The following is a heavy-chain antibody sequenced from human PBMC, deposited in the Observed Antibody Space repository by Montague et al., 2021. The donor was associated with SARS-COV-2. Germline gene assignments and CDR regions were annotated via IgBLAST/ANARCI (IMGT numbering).Heavy chain of an antibody. CDR2: IYCDDDK. CDR3: AHRLPAGAAFDY. J-gene: IGHJ4*02. V-gene: IGHV2-5*02. Sequence: PALVKPTQTLTLTCTFSGFSLSTRTVGVGWIRQPPGTALEWLALIYCDDDKGYTPSLKSRLTITKVTSKNHVVLTMTNMDPVDTATYYWAHRLPAGAAFDYWGQGTLVTVSS. D-gene: IGHD6-13*01. CDR1: GFSLSTRTVG.